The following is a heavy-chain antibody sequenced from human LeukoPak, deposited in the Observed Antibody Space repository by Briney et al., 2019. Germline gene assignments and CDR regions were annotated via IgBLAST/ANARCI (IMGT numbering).Heavy chain of an antibody. V-gene: IGHV7-4-1*02. CDR3: ARPSGTIFGVVTPFDY. CDR1: GYTFTRYY. CDR2: INPNTGNP. J-gene: IGHJ4*02. D-gene: IGHD3-3*01. Sequence: ASVKVSCKASGYTFTRYYIHWVRQAPGQGLEWMGWINPNTGNPMYAQGFTGRFVFSLDTSVSTAYLQISSLKAEDTAVYYCARPSGTIFGVVTPFDYWGQGTLVTVSS.